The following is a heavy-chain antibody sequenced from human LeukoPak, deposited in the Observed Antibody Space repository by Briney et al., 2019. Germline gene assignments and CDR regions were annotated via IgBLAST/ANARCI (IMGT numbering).Heavy chain of an antibody. CDR2: ITSSSSYI. D-gene: IGHD3-10*01. J-gene: IGHJ6*03. CDR1: GFTFSTYS. Sequence: PGGSLRLSCSASGFTFSTYSMNWVRQAPGKGLEWVSCITSSSSYIYYADSVKGRFTISRDNAKNSLYLQMNSLRAEDTAVYYCARDLLRFGGYMDVWGKGTTVTVSS. CDR3: ARDLLRFGGYMDV. V-gene: IGHV3-21*04.